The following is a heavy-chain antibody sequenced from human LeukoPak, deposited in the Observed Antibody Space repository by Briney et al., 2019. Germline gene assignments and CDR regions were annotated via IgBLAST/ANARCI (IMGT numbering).Heavy chain of an antibody. V-gene: IGHV3-30*02. Sequence: GGSLRLSCAASGFTFSTYGMHWVRQSPGKGLEWVAFIRYDESKEFYADSLKGRFTISRDNAKNSLYLQMNSLRAEDTAVYYCAREKDWGQGTLVTVSS. CDR2: IRYDESKE. CDR1: GFTFSTYG. CDR3: AREKD. J-gene: IGHJ4*02.